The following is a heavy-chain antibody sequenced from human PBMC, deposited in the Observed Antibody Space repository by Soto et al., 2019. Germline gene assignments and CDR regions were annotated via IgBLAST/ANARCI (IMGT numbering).Heavy chain of an antibody. D-gene: IGHD3-3*01. CDR2: IVVGSGNT. CDR3: AADCRFLEWLLIGAFDI. CDR1: GFNFTSSA. Sequence: SVKVSCKASGFNFTSSAMRWVRQARGQRLEWIGWIVVGSGNTNYAQKFQERVTITRDMSTSTAYMELSSLRSEDTAVYCCAADCRFLEWLLIGAFDICGQGTIVTVS. J-gene: IGHJ3*02. V-gene: IGHV1-58*02.